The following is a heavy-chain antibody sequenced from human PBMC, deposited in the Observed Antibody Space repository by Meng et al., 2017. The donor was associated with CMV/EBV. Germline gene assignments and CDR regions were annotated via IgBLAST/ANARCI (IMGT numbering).Heavy chain of an antibody. CDR1: GIIFTTYG. Sequence: GGSLRLSCAPSGIIFTTYGLHWVRQAPGKGLEWVAFIRYEGSNKYYADSVKGRFTISRDNSKNTMYLQMNSLRGEDTAIYYCAKDHRGRFIVGPRADGGHGMDVWGQGTTVTVSS. CDR3: AKDHRGRFIVGPRADGGHGMDV. D-gene: IGHD1-26*01. CDR2: IRYEGSNK. J-gene: IGHJ6*02. V-gene: IGHV3-30*02.